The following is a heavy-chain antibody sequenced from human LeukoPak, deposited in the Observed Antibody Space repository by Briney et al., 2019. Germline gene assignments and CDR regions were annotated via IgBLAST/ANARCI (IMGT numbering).Heavy chain of an antibody. CDR3: AREGVVGAPGPFDY. CDR2: IKQDGSEK. CDR1: GFTFSSYW. Sequence: PGGSLRLSCAASGFTFSSYWMSWVRQAPGKGLEWVANIKQDGSEKYYVHSVKGRFTISRDNAKNSLYLQMNSLRAEDTAVYYCAREGVVGAPGPFDYWGQGTLVTVSS. J-gene: IGHJ4*02. V-gene: IGHV3-7*01. D-gene: IGHD1-26*01.